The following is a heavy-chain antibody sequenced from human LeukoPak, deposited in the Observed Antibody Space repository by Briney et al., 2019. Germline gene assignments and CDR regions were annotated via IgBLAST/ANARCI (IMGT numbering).Heavy chain of an antibody. CDR3: RTDRYGDYGDYIDY. D-gene: IGHD4-17*01. Sequence: ASVKVSCTASRYTFTGYYIHWVRQAPGQGLEWMGWINPNSGGRSYAQKFQGRVTMTRDTSISTAYMELSRLRSDDTAVYYCRTDRYGDYGDYIDYWGQGTLVTVSS. V-gene: IGHV1-2*02. CDR2: INPNSGGR. CDR1: RYTFTGYY. J-gene: IGHJ4*02.